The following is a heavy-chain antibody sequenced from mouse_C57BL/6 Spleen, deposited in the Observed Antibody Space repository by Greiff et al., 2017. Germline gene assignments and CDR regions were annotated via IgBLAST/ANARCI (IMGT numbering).Heavy chain of an antibody. CDR1: GFSFNTYA. V-gene: IGHV10-1*01. CDR3: VRPDYEAMDY. J-gene: IGHJ4*01. Sequence: EVQLVESGGGLVQPKGSLKLSCAASGFSFNTYAMNWVRQAPGKGLEWVARIRSKSNNYATYYAESVKDRFNISRDDSESMLYLQMNNLKTEDTAMYYCVRPDYEAMDYWGQGTSVTVSS. CDR2: IRSKSNNYAT. D-gene: IGHD1-1*01.